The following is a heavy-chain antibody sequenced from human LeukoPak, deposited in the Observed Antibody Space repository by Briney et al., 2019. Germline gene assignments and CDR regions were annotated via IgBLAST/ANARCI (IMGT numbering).Heavy chain of an antibody. V-gene: IGHV3-21*01. Sequence: GGSLRLSCAASGFTFSSYSMNWVRQAPGKGLEWVSSISSSGSYIYYADSVKGRFTISRDNAKNSLYLQMNSLRAEDTAVYYCARDIPLWFGELFPPTYYYYGMDVWGQGTTVTVSS. J-gene: IGHJ6*02. CDR3: ARDIPLWFGELFPPTYYYYGMDV. D-gene: IGHD3-10*01. CDR2: ISSSGSYI. CDR1: GFTFSSYS.